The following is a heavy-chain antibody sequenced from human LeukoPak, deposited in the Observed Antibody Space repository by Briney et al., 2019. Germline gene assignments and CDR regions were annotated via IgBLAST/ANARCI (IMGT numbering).Heavy chain of an antibody. CDR1: GYTFTSYA. J-gene: IGHJ4*02. CDR3: ARKQQLVDYFDY. Sequence: SVKVSCKASGYTFTSYAISWVRQAPGQGLEWMGGIIPIFGTANYAQKFQGRVTITADESTSTAYMELSSLRSEDTAVYYCARKQQLVDYFDYWGQGTLVTVSS. V-gene: IGHV1-69*13. CDR2: IIPIFGTA. D-gene: IGHD6-13*01.